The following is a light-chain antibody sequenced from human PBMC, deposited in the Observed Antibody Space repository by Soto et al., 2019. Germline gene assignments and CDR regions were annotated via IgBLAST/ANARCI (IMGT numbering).Light chain of an antibody. CDR3: QSYDTMLSGPGV. J-gene: IGLJ2*01. V-gene: IGLV1-40*01. CDR2: NNI. CDR1: SFNIGAGYD. Sequence: HSVLTQPPSVSGAPGQRVTISCTGSSFNIGAGYDVHWYQQLPGTAPKLLIYNNINRPSGVPDRFSGSKSGTSASLAITGLQPEDEADYYCQSYDTMLSGPGVFGGGTQLTVL.